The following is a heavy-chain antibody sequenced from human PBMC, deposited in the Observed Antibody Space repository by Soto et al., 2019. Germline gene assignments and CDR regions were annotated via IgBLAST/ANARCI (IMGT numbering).Heavy chain of an antibody. D-gene: IGHD2-21*01. J-gene: IGHJ3*02. CDR3: ALSYCGGDCYWGRAFDI. V-gene: IGHV2-5*02. CDR1: GFSLSTSGVG. CDR2: IYWDDDK. Sequence: SGPTLVNPTQTLTLTCPFSGFSLSTSGVGVGWIRQPPGKALEWLALIYWDDDKRYSPSLKSRLTITKDTSKNQVVLTMTNMDPVDTATYYCALSYCGGDCYWGRAFDIWGQGTMVTVSS.